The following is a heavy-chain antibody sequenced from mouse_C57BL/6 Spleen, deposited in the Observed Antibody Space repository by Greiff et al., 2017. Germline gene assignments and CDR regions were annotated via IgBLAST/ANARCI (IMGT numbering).Heavy chain of an antibody. Sequence: VKLMESGPELVKPGASVKISCKASGYAFRSSWMNWVKQRPGKGLEWIGRIYPGDGDTNYNGKFKGKATLTADKSSSTAYMQLSSLTSEDSAVYFCARGAQATGFAYWGQGTLVTVSA. CDR2: IYPGDGDT. CDR1: GYAFRSSW. V-gene: IGHV1-82*01. J-gene: IGHJ3*01. D-gene: IGHD3-2*02. CDR3: ARGAQATGFAY.